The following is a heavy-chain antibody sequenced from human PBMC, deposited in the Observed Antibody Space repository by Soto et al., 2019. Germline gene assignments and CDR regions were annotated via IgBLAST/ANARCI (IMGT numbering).Heavy chain of an antibody. CDR3: ARQGFGPLHGLVDV. D-gene: IGHD3-10*01. Sequence: QVQLQESGPGLVKPSETLSLSCTVSGGSISSYYWSWFRQSPGKRMEWIGYVHHSWGSSYNPSLRXXAXXSLDTSKSQCSLKVTSVTATDTAVYYCARQGFGPLHGLVDVWGQGTTVTVSS. J-gene: IGHJ6*02. CDR2: VHHSWGS. V-gene: IGHV4-59*08. CDR1: GGSISSYY.